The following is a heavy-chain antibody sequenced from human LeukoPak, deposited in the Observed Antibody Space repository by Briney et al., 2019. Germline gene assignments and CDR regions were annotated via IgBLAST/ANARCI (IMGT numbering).Heavy chain of an antibody. V-gene: IGHV3-23*01. CDR3: AKGLGTSGYHHY. CDR2: ISDSGDRT. CDR1: GFPFSNYA. D-gene: IGHD3-22*01. J-gene: IGHJ4*02. Sequence: PGGSLRLSCAASGFPFSNYAMTWVRQAPGKGLERVSGISDSGDRTYYADSVKGRFTISRDNSKNMLYLQMNSLRVEDTALYYCAKGLGTSGYHHYWGQGTLVTVSS.